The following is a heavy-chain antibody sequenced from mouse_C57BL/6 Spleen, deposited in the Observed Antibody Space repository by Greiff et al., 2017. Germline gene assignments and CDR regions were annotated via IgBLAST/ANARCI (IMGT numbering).Heavy chain of an antibody. J-gene: IGHJ2*01. CDR3: AVYDGYYFDY. Sequence: QVQLQQSGPELVKPGASVKISCKASGYAFSSSWMNWVKQRPGKGLEWIGRIYPGDGDTNYNGKFKGKATLTADKSSSTAYMQLSSLTSEDSAVYCCAVYDGYYFDYWGQGTTLTVSS. V-gene: IGHV1-82*01. CDR1: GYAFSSSW. CDR2: IYPGDGDT. D-gene: IGHD2-3*01.